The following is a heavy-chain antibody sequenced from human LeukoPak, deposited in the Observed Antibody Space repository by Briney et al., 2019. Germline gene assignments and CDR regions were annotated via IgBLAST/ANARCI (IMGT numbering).Heavy chain of an antibody. D-gene: IGHD6-13*01. CDR2: ISANTGKT. V-gene: IGHV1-18*01. CDR1: GYTFATYG. CDR3: AKVAGDRMDY. Sequence: GASVKVSCKASGYTFATYGFCWVRQAPGHGLEWMGWISANTGKTDYAQKFQGRVAMTTDTSTSTAYMELRSLSPNDTAVYFCAKVAGDRMDYWGQGTLVTVSS. J-gene: IGHJ4*02.